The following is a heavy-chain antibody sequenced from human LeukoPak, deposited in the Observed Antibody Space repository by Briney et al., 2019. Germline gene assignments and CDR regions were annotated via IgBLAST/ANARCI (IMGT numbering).Heavy chain of an antibody. V-gene: IGHV1-2*02. CDR1: GYTFTGYH. Sequence: ASVKVSCKAYGYTFTGYHIHWVRQAPGQGLEWMGWINPNSGGTNYAQKFQGRVTMTRDTSISTAYMELSRLRSDDTAVYYCARDLYGSGSLIDYWGQGTLVTVSS. J-gene: IGHJ4*02. CDR3: ARDLYGSGSLIDY. D-gene: IGHD3-10*01. CDR2: INPNSGGT.